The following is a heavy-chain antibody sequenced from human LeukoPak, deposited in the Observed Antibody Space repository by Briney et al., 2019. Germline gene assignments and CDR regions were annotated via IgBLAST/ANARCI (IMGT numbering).Heavy chain of an antibody. CDR3: ASLAVAGLSEGY. Sequence: SETLSLTCTVSGGSISSDSYYWAWIRQPPGKGLEWIASICYSGSTYYNPSLKSRVTISVDTSRNQFSLKLSSVTAADTAVYYCASLAVAGLSEGYWGQGTLVIVSS. D-gene: IGHD6-19*01. J-gene: IGHJ4*02. V-gene: IGHV4-39*01. CDR2: ICYSGST. CDR1: GGSISSDSYY.